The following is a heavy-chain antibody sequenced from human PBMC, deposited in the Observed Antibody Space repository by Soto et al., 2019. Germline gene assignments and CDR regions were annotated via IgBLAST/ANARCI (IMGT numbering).Heavy chain of an antibody. J-gene: IGHJ6*02. CDR2: IIPIFGTA. CDR1: GGTFSSYA. CDR3: ARSTEYYYYGMDV. Sequence: SVKVSCKASGGTFSSYAISWVRQAPGQGLEWMGGIIPIFGTANYAQKFQGRVTITADESTSTAYMELSSLRSEDTAVYYCARSTEYYYYGMDVWGQGTTVTVSS. V-gene: IGHV1-69*13.